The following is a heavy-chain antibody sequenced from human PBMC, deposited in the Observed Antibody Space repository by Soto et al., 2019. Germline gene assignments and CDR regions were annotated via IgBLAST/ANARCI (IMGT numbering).Heavy chain of an antibody. D-gene: IGHD3-16*01. CDR2: ISSDGSST. J-gene: IGHJ6*03. Sequence: EVQLVESGGGLVQPGGSLRLSCAASGFTFSSYWMHWVRQAPGKGLVWVSRISSDGSSTTYADSVKGRFTISRDNAKNTLYLHMNSLRAEDTAVYYCARGGRYYYMDVWGTGTTVTVSS. CDR3: ARGGRYYYMDV. CDR1: GFTFSSYW. V-gene: IGHV3-74*01.